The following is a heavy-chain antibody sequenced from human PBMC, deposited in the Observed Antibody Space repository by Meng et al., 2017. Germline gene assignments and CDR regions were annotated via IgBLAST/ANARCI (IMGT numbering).Heavy chain of an antibody. CDR2: INPKNGGT. V-gene: IGHV1-2*06. D-gene: IGHD3-9*01. CDR3: ARASYVFLTGYSRLFDV. CDR1: GYTFIAYY. Sequence: ASVKVSCKASGYTFIAYYIHWVRQAPGQGLEWMGRINPKNGGTIYAQKFQGRVTMTTDTSISTAYMELRSLRSDDTAVFYCARASYVFLTGYSRLFDVWGQGTLVTVSS. J-gene: IGHJ4*02.